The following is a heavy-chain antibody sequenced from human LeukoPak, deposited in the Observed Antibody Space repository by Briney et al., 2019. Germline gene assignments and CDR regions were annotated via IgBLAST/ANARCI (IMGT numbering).Heavy chain of an antibody. CDR1: GFTFSSYS. V-gene: IGHV3-21*01. D-gene: IGHD2-21*02. CDR3: ARSQVTAILLDY. J-gene: IGHJ4*02. CDR2: ISSSSSYI. Sequence: PGGSLRLSCAASGFTFSSYSMNWVRQAPGKGLEWVSSISSSSSYIYYADSVKGRFTISRDNAKNSLYLQMNSLRAEDTAVYYCARSQVTAILLDYWGQGTLVTVSS.